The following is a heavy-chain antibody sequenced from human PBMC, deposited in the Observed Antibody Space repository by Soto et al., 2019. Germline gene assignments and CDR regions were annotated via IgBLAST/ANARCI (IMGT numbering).Heavy chain of an antibody. J-gene: IGHJ5*02. Sequence: QVQLQESGPGLVKPSQTLSLTCTVSGGSISSGGYYWSWIRQHPGKGLEWIGYIYYSGSTYYNPSRKSLVTISVDTSKNQFSLKLSSVTAAATAVYYCARVGGINWFDPWGQGTLVTVSS. V-gene: IGHV4-31*01. CDR1: GGSISSGGYY. CDR3: ARVGGINWFDP. CDR2: IYYSGST. D-gene: IGHD3-16*01.